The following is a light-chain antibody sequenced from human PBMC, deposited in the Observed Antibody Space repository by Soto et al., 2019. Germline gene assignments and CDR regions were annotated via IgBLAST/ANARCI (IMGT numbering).Light chain of an antibody. Sequence: DIQMTQSPATLSASVGYRVTITCRASQIISGWLSWYQHKPLKAPKLLMYGASSFQSGFPAMFSGSGSGTEFSLPISSLQHDDFVTYYCQQYNSYLVTFGGGTKGDLK. CDR2: GAS. V-gene: IGKV1-5*01. CDR1: QIISGW. J-gene: IGKJ4*01. CDR3: QQYNSYLVT.